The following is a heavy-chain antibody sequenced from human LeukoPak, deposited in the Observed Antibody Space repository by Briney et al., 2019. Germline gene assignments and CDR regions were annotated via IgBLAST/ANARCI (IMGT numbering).Heavy chain of an antibody. J-gene: IGHJ6*03. D-gene: IGHD1-26*01. V-gene: IGHV4-39*07. CDR2: IYYSGST. Sequence: GSLRLSCAASGFTVSSNYMSWVRQAPGKGLEWIGSIYYSGSTYYNPSLKSRVTISVDTSKNQFSLKLSSVTAADTAVYYCARDSSGSYSGLYYYYMDVWGKGTTVTVSS. CDR3: ARDSSGSYSGLYYYYMDV. CDR1: GFTVSSNY.